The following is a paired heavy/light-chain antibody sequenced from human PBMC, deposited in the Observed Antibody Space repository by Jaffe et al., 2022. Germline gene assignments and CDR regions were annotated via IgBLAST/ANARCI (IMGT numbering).Heavy chain of an antibody. CDR2: ILFDGSDL. CDR1: GVTFSDYG. V-gene: IGHV3-30*02. J-gene: IGHJ6*03. D-gene: IGHD2-2*01. Sequence: QVQLVESGGGVVQPGGSLRLSCAASGVTFSDYGMHWVRQAPGKGLEWVAFILFDGSDLNYADSVKGRFTVSRDNSQNTLYVHMSSLRPEDTGVYYCAKGLGHCRSATCYEYYYYMDVWGKGTAVTVSS. CDR3: AKGLGHCRSATCYEYYYYMDV.
Light chain of an antibody. J-gene: IGLJ2*01. CDR3: CSYAGRYSWV. Sequence: QSALTQPRSVSGSPAQSVTISCTGARSDVGAYNYVSWYRQHPGTAPKLIIYDVSKRPSGVPDRFSGSKSGNTASLTISGLQAEDEGDYYCCSYAGRYSWVFGGGTKVTVL. CDR1: RSDVGAYNY. V-gene: IGLV2-11*01. CDR2: DVS.